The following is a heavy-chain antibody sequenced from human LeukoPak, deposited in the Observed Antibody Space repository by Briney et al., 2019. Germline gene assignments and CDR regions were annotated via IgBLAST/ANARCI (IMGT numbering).Heavy chain of an antibody. Sequence: PSETLSLTCTVSGGSISSDNHYWSWIPQPAGKGLEWIGRMYSSGSTNYIPALESRVTISIDTSKNQFSLNLSSVTAADTAVYYCARGTKGMTGAPSDYWGQGTLVTVSS. D-gene: IGHD1-20*01. CDR3: ARGTKGMTGAPSDY. V-gene: IGHV4-61*02. J-gene: IGHJ4*02. CDR2: MYSSGST. CDR1: GGSISSDNHY.